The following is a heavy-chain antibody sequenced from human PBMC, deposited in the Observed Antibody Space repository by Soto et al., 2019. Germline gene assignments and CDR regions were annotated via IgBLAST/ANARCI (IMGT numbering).Heavy chain of an antibody. CDR1: GGTLSSYA. J-gene: IGHJ6*02. V-gene: IGHV1-69*01. CDR2: TVPITLST. Sequence: QVQLVQSAAEVQKPGSSVRVSCKASGGTLSSYAISWVRQAPGQGLDWVGGTVPITLSTHYAQKFQGRVIITADEATKTVYMDLSSLRSEDTAVYYCARDRSGITGKTRNIYAMDVWGQGTTVTVSS. CDR3: ARDRSGITGKTRNIYAMDV. D-gene: IGHD6-13*01.